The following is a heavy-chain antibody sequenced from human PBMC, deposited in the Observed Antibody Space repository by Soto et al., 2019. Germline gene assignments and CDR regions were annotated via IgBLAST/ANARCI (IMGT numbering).Heavy chain of an antibody. CDR3: ARVRMLWYGELSH. Sequence: QVQLVQSGAEVKKPGASVKISCKTSGYTFMTYALHWVRQAPGRRPEWMGWINPGNGNTEYSQKLQGRVTITRDTSARTVFMEVANMTSEDTAVYYCARVRMLWYGELSHWGQGTQVIVSA. J-gene: IGHJ4*02. V-gene: IGHV1-3*01. D-gene: IGHD3-10*01. CDR1: GYTFMTYA. CDR2: INPGNGNT.